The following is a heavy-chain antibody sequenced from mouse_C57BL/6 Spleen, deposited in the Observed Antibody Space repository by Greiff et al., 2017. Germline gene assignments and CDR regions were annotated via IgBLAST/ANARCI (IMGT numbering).Heavy chain of an antibody. CDR2: IYPRSGNT. D-gene: IGHD6-1*01. Sequence: VQLVESGAELARPGASVKLSCKASGYTFTSYGISWVKQRTGQGLEWIGEIYPRSGNTYYNEKFKGKATLTADKSSSTAYMELRSLTSEDSEVYFCASSPGYFDYWGQGTTLTVSS. V-gene: IGHV1-81*01. J-gene: IGHJ2*01. CDR1: GYTFTSYG. CDR3: ASSPGYFDY.